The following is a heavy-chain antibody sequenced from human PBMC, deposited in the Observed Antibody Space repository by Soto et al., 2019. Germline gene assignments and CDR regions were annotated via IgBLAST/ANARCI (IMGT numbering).Heavy chain of an antibody. J-gene: IGHJ6*03. Sequence: PGGSLRLSCAASGFTFSNAWMSWVRQAPGKGLEWVGRIKSKTDGGTTDYAAPVKGRFTISRDDAKNTLYLQMNSLKTEVTAVYYCTTGDIVVVVAATGPNYYYYMDVWGKGTTVTVSS. CDR2: IKSKTDGGTT. CDR1: GFTFSNAW. CDR3: TTGDIVVVVAATGPNYYYYMDV. D-gene: IGHD2-15*01. V-gene: IGHV3-15*01.